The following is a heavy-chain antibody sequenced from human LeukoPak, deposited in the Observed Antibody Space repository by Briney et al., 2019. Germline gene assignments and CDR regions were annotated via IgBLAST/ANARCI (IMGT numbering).Heavy chain of an antibody. Sequence: SVKVSCTASGGTLSSYAISWVRQAPGQGLEWMGGIIPIFGTANYAQKFQGRVTITADESTSTAYMELSSLRSEDTAVYYCARSHYSSSSRYYYYYGMDVWGQGTTVTVSS. V-gene: IGHV1-69*13. CDR3: ARSHYSSSSRYYYYYGMDV. CDR1: GGTLSSYA. CDR2: IIPIFGTA. D-gene: IGHD6-6*01. J-gene: IGHJ6*02.